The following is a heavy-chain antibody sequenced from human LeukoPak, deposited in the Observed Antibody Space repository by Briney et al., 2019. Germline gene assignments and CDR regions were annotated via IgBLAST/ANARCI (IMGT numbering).Heavy chain of an antibody. V-gene: IGHV4-59*01. CDR3: ARGGDYDFWSGYSNSYYMDV. CDR1: GASITSYY. CDR2: IYNTGST. J-gene: IGHJ6*03. Sequence: SETLSLTCTVSGASITSYYWIWIRQPPGKGLEWIGYIYNTGSTSYNPSLKSRVTISEDTSKNQFSLKLSSVTAADTAVYYCARGGDYDFWSGYSNSYYMDVWGKGTTVTVSS. D-gene: IGHD3-3*01.